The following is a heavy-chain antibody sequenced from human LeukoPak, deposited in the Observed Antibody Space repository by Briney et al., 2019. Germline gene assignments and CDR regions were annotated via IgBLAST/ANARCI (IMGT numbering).Heavy chain of an antibody. CDR1: GFTFSRYW. D-gene: IGHD6-19*01. CDR3: ARDGGWVDFDY. CDR2: IKEDGSEA. J-gene: IGHJ4*02. V-gene: IGHV3-7*01. Sequence: GGSLRLSCEAAGFTFSRYWMSWVRQATGKGLECVAKIKEDGSEAHYVDSVKGRFTISRDNAKKSLYLQMNSLRAEDTAVYYCARDGGWVDFDYWGQGTLVTVSS.